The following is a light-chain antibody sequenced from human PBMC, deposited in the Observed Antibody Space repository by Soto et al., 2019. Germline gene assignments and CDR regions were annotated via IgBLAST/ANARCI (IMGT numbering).Light chain of an antibody. V-gene: IGKV1-5*03. J-gene: IGKJ1*01. CDR3: QHYNSYSEA. CDR1: QTISSW. CDR2: KAS. Sequence: IQMTQSTSTLSGSVGDIVAIRCRASQTISSWLAWYQQKPGKAPKLLIYKASTLKSGVPSRFSGSGSGTEFTLTISSLQPDDFATYYCQHYNSYSEAFGQGTKVDIK.